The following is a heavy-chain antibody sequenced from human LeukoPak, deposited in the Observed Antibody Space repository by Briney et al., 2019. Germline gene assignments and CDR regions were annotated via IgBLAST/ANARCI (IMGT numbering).Heavy chain of an antibody. V-gene: IGHV4-30-4*01. CDR3: ARAGYGDYGVAL. Sequence: SETLSLTCTVSGGSISSGDYYWSWIRQPPGKGLEWIGYIYYSGSTYYNPSLKSRVTISVDTSKNQFSLKLSSVTAADTAVYYCARAGYGDYGVALWGQGTLVTASS. CDR1: GGSISSGDYY. D-gene: IGHD4-17*01. J-gene: IGHJ4*02. CDR2: IYYSGST.